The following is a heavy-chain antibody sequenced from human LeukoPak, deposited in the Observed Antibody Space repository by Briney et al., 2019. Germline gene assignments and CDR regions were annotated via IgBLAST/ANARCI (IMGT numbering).Heavy chain of an antibody. Sequence: GGSLRLSCAASGFTFSNYGMHWVRQAPGKGLEWVAAIWYDGSNKYYGDSVKGRFTISRDNSKNTLYLQMNSLRAEDTAVYYCARDRGTTSVDYWGQGTLVTVSS. D-gene: IGHD2-2*01. CDR3: ARDRGTTSVDY. J-gene: IGHJ4*02. V-gene: IGHV3-33*01. CDR1: GFTFSNYG. CDR2: IWYDGSNK.